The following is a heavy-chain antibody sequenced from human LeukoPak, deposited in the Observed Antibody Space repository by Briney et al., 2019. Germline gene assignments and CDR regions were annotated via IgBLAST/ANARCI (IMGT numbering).Heavy chain of an antibody. Sequence: ASVKVSCKASGYTFTSYDINWVRQATGQGLEWMGWMNPNSGNTGYAQKFQGRVTITRNTSISTAYMELSSLRSEDTAVYYCAIILGYCTNGVCANGAFDIWGQGTMVTVSS. D-gene: IGHD2-8*01. CDR1: GYTFTSYD. CDR3: AIILGYCTNGVCANGAFDI. CDR2: MNPNSGNT. V-gene: IGHV1-8*03. J-gene: IGHJ3*02.